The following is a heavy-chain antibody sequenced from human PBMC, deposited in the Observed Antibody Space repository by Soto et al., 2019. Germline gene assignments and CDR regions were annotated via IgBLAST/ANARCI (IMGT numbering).Heavy chain of an antibody. V-gene: IGHV3-23*01. CDR3: AKWAPPGSALEEAEYFQH. CDR1: GFTFSSYA. CDR2: VSGSGGST. Sequence: PGGSLRLSCAASGFTFSSYAMSWVRQAPGKGLEWVSAVSGSGGSTYYADSVKGRFTISRDNSKNTLYLQMNSLRAEDTAVYYCAKWAPPGSALEEAEYFQHWGQGTLVTVSS. D-gene: IGHD6-19*01. J-gene: IGHJ1*01.